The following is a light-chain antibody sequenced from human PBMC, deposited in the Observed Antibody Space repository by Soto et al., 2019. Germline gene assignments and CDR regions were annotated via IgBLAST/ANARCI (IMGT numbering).Light chain of an antibody. CDR1: QTITRY. CDR3: QQSFSFPVT. V-gene: IGKV1-39*01. J-gene: IGKJ2*01. Sequence: DLQMTQSPSSLSASVGDRVTITCRANQTITRYLNWYQQKPGTAPKLLIYAASRLQEGVPSRFRGSGSGTDFTLTISNLQPEDFAAYSCQQSFSFPVTFGQGTKLEIK. CDR2: AAS.